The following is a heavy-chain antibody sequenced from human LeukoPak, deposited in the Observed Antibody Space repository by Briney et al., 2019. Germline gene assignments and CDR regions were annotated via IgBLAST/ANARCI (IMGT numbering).Heavy chain of an antibody. CDR1: GFTFSSYW. J-gene: IGHJ5*02. CDR2: IKQDGSEK. CDR3: ARGVGFSGYCSSTSCYTPGWFDP. Sequence: GGSLRLSCAASGFTFSSYWMSWVRQAPGKGLEWVANIKQDGSEKYYVDSVKGRFTISRDNAKNSLYLQMNSLRAEDTAVYYCARGVGFSGYCSSTSCYTPGWFDPWGQGTLVTVSS. D-gene: IGHD2-2*02. V-gene: IGHV3-7*03.